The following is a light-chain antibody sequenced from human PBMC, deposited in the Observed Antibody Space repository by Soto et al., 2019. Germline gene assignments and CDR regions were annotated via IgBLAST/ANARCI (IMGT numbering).Light chain of an antibody. CDR1: SGSVSTTYY. CDR2: STN. V-gene: IGLV8-61*01. CDR3: MLYGGGCLVV. J-gene: IGLJ2*01. Sequence: QTVVTQETSFSVSPGGTVTLTCGLTSGSVSTTYYPSWYQQTPGQAPRTLIYSTNIRSSGVPDRFSGSIRGNKAALSITGAQADDESDYHCMLYGGGCLVVFGGGTKLTV.